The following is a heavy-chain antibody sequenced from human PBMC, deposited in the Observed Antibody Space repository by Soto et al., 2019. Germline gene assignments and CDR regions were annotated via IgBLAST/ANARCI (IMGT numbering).Heavy chain of an antibody. CDR2: IYWDDDK. CDR1: VFSLSTSGVG. D-gene: IGHD3-3*01. Sequence: SGPTLVNPTQTLTLTCTFSVFSLSTSGVGVGWIRQPPGKALEWLALIYWDDDKRYSPSLKSRLTITKDTSKNQVVLTMTNMDPVDTATYCCAHRAGDFATGPLLGWGQGTLVTVSS. J-gene: IGHJ4*02. V-gene: IGHV2-5*02. CDR3: AHRAGDFATGPLLG.